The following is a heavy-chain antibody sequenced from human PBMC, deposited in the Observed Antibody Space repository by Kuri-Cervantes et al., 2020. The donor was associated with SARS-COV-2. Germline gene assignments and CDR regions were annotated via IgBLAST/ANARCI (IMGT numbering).Heavy chain of an antibody. CDR3: ATAGSRSNDLDY. J-gene: IGHJ4*02. CDR2: INPSGGST. CDR1: GYTFTSYY. V-gene: IGHV1-46*01. D-gene: IGHD1-1*01. Sequence: ASVKVSCKASGYTFTSYYMHWVRQAPGQGLEWMGIINPSGGSTSYAQKFQGRVTMTEDTSTDTAYMELSSLRSEDTAVYYCATAGSRSNDLDYWGQGTLVTVSS.